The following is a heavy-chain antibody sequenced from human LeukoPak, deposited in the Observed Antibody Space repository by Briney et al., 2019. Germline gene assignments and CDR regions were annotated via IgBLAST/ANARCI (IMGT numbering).Heavy chain of an antibody. CDR2: ISSSSGTI. J-gene: IGHJ4*02. V-gene: IGHV3-48*01. CDR1: GFTFTSYS. Sequence: GGSLRLSCAASGFTFTSYSMNWVRQAPGKGLEWVSYISSSSGTIYYADSVKGRFTISRDNAKNSLYLQMNSLRAEDTAMYYCARGDSSGYSDYWGQGTLVTVSS. CDR3: ARGDSSGYSDY. D-gene: IGHD3-22*01.